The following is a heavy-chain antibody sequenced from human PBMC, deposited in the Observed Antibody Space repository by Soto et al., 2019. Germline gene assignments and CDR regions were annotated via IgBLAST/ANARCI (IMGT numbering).Heavy chain of an antibody. CDR1: GDSITNNNFY. D-gene: IGHD2-21*02. CDR2: IYYLGNT. V-gene: IGHV4-39*01. J-gene: IGHJ4*02. CDR3: ASFVVPATRNADFDV. Sequence: PSETMSLTCTVFGDSITNNNFYGGWGRQPPGKGLDWIGNIYYLGNTFYNTSLRSRVTISADTAKNQHSLNLSSVTAPETAVYYCASFVVPATRNADFDVWGQGTLVTVSS.